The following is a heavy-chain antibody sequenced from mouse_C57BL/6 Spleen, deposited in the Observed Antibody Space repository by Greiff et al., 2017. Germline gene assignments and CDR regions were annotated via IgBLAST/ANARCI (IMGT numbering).Heavy chain of an antibody. V-gene: IGHV1-54*01. D-gene: IGHD1-1*01. Sequence: VQLQQSGAELVRPGTSVKVSCKASGYAFTNYLIEWVTQRPGQGLEWIGVLNPGSGGTNYNEKFKGKATLTADKSSSTAYMQLSNLTSEDSAVYFGARSYDYGSAWFAYWGQGTLVTVSA. CDR1: GYAFTNYL. J-gene: IGHJ3*01. CDR2: LNPGSGGT. CDR3: ARSYDYGSAWFAY.